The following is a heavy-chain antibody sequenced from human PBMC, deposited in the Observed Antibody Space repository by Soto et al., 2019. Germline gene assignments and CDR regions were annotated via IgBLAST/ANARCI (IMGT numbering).Heavy chain of an antibody. CDR1: GVTVSSNY. Sequence: EVQLVESGGVLGQPGGSLMLSCAASGVTVSSNYMSWVRQAPGKGLERVSVIYSGGSTYDADSVKRRFTISRHNCKHTLDLQMHSPSAEATAVYYCARSPLHPREAFFHYCFDPSGQGTLVTVSS. CDR2: IYSGGST. V-gene: IGHV3-53*04. D-gene: IGHD3-3*02. J-gene: IGHJ5*02. CDR3: ARSPLHPREAFFHYCFDP.